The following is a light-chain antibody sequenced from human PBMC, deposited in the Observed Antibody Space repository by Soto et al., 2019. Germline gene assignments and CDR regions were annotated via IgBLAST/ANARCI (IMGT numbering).Light chain of an antibody. V-gene: IGLV3-21*04. Sequence: SYELTQPPSVSVAPGKTARITCGGNNIGSKSVHWYQQKPGQAPVLVIYYDSDRPSGIPERFSGSNSGNTATLTISRVEAGDEADYFCQVWDSSSDPYVFGTGTKVTRP. CDR2: YDS. CDR1: NIGSKS. CDR3: QVWDSSSDPYV. J-gene: IGLJ1*01.